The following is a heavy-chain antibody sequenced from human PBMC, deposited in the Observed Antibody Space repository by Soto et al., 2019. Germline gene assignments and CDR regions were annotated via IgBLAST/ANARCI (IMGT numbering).Heavy chain of an antibody. D-gene: IGHD3-9*01. V-gene: IGHV4-59*08. CDR3: ARHKERLRYSHDPKTQFDP. CDR2: IYYSGST. J-gene: IGHJ5*02. Sequence: PSETLSLTCTVSGVSISSYYWSWIRQPPGKGLEWIGYIYYSGSTNYNPSLKSRVTISVDTSKNQFALKLSSVTAADTAVYYCARHKERLRYSHDPKTQFDPWGQGTLVTVSS. CDR1: GVSISSYY.